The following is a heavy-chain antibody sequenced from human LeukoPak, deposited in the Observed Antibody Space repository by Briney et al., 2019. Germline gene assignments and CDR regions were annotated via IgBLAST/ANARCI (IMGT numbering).Heavy chain of an antibody. CDR1: GFTFSSYS. CDR2: ISSSSSHI. V-gene: IGHV3-21*01. CDR3: AKDRTTATHTNFFDS. D-gene: IGHD4-17*01. Sequence: GGSLRLSCAASGFTFSSYSMNWVRQAPGKGLEWVSSISSSSSHIYYADSVKGRFTISRDNAKNTLYLQMSSLRAEDTAVYYCAKDRTTATHTNFFDSWGQGTLVTVSS. J-gene: IGHJ4*02.